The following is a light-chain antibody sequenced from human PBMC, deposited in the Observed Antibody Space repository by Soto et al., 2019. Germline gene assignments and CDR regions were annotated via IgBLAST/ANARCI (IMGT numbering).Light chain of an antibody. CDR3: SSYAASNNFYFV. J-gene: IGLJ3*02. CDR1: SSDVGGYNY. Sequence: QSVLTQPPSASGSPGQSVTISCTGTSSDVGGYNYVSWYQQYPGRAPKSMIYEVTKRPSGVPDLFSGSKSGNTASLTVSGLQAEDEADYYCSSYAASNNFYFVFGGGTQLTVL. V-gene: IGLV2-8*01. CDR2: EVT.